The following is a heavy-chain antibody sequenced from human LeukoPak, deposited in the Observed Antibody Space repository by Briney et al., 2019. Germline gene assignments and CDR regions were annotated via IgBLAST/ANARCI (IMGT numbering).Heavy chain of an antibody. V-gene: IGHV3-7*01. D-gene: IGHD6-19*01. CDR2: IKVDGSDK. J-gene: IGHJ5*02. CDR3: VRDMGSSGWFSMLFDL. Sequence: GGSLRLSCAASGFTFSSCSMNWVRQVPGKGLEWAANIKVDGSDKNYVDSVRGRFTISRDNAKNSVYLQMNSLKVEDTGIYYCVRDMGSSGWFSMLFDLWGQGTLVTVSS. CDR1: GFTFSSCS.